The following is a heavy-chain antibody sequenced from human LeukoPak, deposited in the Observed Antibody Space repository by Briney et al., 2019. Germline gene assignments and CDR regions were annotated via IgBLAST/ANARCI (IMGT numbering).Heavy chain of an antibody. CDR2: LHTSGST. CDR1: GGSISSGNYY. V-gene: IGHV4-61*02. Sequence: SQTLSLTCTVSGGSISSGNYYWSWIRQPAGKGLEWIGRLHTSGSTNYNPSLKSRLTISVDRSKNQFTLKLSSVTAADAAVYYCARDGTRDGYNPFDYWGQGTLVTVSS. D-gene: IGHD5-24*01. CDR3: ARDGTRDGYNPFDY. J-gene: IGHJ4*02.